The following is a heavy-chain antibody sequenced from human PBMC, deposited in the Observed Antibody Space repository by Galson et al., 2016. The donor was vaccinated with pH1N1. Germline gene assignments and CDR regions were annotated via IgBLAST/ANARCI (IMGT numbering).Heavy chain of an antibody. D-gene: IGHD3-3*01. J-gene: IGHJ4*02. CDR3: AHRGTIFEEYYFDY. V-gene: IGHV2-5*02. CDR1: GFSLSTSGVG. CDR2: IYWDDDK. Sequence: PALVKPTQTLALTCTFSGFSLSTSGVGVGWIRQPPGKALEWLALIYWDDDKRYSTSPKRRLTITKDTSKNPVVLTMTNMDPVDTATYSCAHRGTIFEEYYFDYWGQGTLVTVSP.